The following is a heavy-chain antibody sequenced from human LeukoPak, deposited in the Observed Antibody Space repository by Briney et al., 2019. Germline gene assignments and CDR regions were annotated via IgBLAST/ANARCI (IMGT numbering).Heavy chain of an antibody. J-gene: IGHJ4*02. CDR2: IPYDGSNK. CDR1: GFTFSSYG. Sequence: GGSLRLSCAASGFTFSSYGMHWVRQAPAKGLEWVAIIPYDGSNKYYADPVKGRFTISRDNSKNTLYLQMNSLRAEDTAVYYCAKSTTVTQRGYFDYWGQGTLVTVSS. V-gene: IGHV3-30*18. D-gene: IGHD4-17*01. CDR3: AKSTTVTQRGYFDY.